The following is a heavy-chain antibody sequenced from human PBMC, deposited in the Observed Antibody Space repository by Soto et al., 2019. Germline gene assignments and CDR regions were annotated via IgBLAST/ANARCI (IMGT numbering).Heavy chain of an antibody. CDR1: GFTFSSYS. Sequence: EVQLVESGGGLVKPGGSLRLSCAASGFTFSSYSMNWVRQAPGKGLEWVSSISSSSSYIYYADSVKGRFTISRDNAKNSLYLQMNSLRAEDTAVYYCARREEWLVLFDYWGQGTLVTVSS. J-gene: IGHJ4*02. CDR3: ARREEWLVLFDY. CDR2: ISSSSSYI. D-gene: IGHD6-19*01. V-gene: IGHV3-21*01.